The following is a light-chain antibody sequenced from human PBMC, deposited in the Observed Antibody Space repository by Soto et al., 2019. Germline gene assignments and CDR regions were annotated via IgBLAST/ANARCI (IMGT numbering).Light chain of an antibody. CDR3: MHATQFPGGT. V-gene: IGKV2-24*01. J-gene: IGKJ5*01. CDR1: QSLVDSDGNTY. Sequence: DLVLTQTPLSSPVTLGQPASISCRSSQSLVDSDGNTYLSWLQQRPGQPPRLLIYKISKRFSGVPDRFSGSGAGTDFTLKISKVEADDVGFYYCMHATQFPGGTFGQGTRLLMK. CDR2: KIS.